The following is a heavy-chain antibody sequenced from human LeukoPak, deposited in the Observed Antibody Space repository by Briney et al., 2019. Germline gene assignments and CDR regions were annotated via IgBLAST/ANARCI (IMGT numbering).Heavy chain of an antibody. Sequence: GGSLRLSCAASGFTFSSYSMNWVRQAPGKGLEWVSSISSSSSYIYYADSVKGRFAISRDNSKNTLYLQMNTLRADDTAVYYCAKDHGSSDWYYFDYWGQGTLVTVSS. V-gene: IGHV3-21*03. J-gene: IGHJ4*02. CDR3: AKDHGSSDWYYFDY. CDR2: ISSSSSYI. CDR1: GFTFSSYS. D-gene: IGHD6-13*01.